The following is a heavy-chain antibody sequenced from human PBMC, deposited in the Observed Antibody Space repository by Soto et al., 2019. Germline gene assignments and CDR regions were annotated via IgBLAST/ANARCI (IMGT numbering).Heavy chain of an antibody. CDR1: GYTFVSYG. CDR3: ARDQNFFDSSGYSDH. CDR2: ISPYNGNT. Sequence: QIQLVQSAAEVKKPGASVKVSCKTSGYTFVSYGISWVRQAPGQGLEWMGWISPYNGNTNFAQRFRGRVTLTTDTSPDIVYMDLGSLKSDDTAVYYCARDQNFFDSSGYSDHWGQGTLITVSS. J-gene: IGHJ5*02. V-gene: IGHV1-18*04. D-gene: IGHD3-22*01.